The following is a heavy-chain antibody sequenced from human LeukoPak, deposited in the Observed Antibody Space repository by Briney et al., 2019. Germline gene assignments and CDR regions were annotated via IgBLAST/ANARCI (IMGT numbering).Heavy chain of an antibody. CDR1: GGSISSGSYY. V-gene: IGHV4-61*02. CDR3: ARGRYSSGWYGAFDI. CDR2: IYTSGST. D-gene: IGHD6-19*01. J-gene: IGHJ3*02. Sequence: PSETLSLTCTVSGGSISSGSYYWSWIRQPAGKGLEWIGRIYTSGSTNYNPSLKSRVTISVDTSKNQFSLELSSVTAADTAVYYCARGRYSSGWYGAFDIWGQGTMVTVSS.